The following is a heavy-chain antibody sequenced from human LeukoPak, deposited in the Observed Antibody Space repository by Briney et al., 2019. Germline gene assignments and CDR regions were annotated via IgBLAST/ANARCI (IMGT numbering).Heavy chain of an antibody. V-gene: IGHV3-33*01. CDR3: ATDRATQYFDY. J-gene: IGHJ4*02. D-gene: IGHD2-15*01. CDR1: GITFRNYG. Sequence: GGSLRLSCAASGITFRNYGMHWVRQAPGKGLEWVAVIWYDGSNKDYADSVKGRFTVSRDNSRNTLFLQMNSLRVEDTAVYYCATDRATQYFDYWGQGTLVNVAS. CDR2: IWYDGSNK.